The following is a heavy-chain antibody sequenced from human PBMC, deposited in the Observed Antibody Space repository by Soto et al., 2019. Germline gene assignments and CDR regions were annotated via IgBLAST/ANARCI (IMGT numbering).Heavy chain of an antibody. Sequence: GASVKVSCKASGGTFSSYTISWVRQAPGQGLEWIGRIIPILGIANYAQKFQGRVTITADKSTSTAYMELSSLRSEDTAVYYCARVRCSGGSCYSGAFDIWGQGTMVTVSS. CDR2: IIPILGIA. J-gene: IGHJ3*02. V-gene: IGHV1-69*02. CDR1: GGTFSSYT. D-gene: IGHD2-15*01. CDR3: ARVRCSGGSCYSGAFDI.